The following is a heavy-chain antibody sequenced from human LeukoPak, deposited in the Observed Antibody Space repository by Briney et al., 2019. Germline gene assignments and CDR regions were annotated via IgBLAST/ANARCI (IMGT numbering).Heavy chain of an antibody. V-gene: IGHV4-34*01. CDR2: INHSGST. D-gene: IGHD3-10*01. Sequence: SETLSLTCAVYGGSFSGYYWSWIRQPPGKGLEWIGEINHSGSTNYNPSLKSRVTISVDTSKNQFSLKLSSVTAADTAVYYCARGVLWFGERNFDYWGQGTLVTVSS. CDR3: ARGVLWFGERNFDY. J-gene: IGHJ4*02. CDR1: GGSFSGYY.